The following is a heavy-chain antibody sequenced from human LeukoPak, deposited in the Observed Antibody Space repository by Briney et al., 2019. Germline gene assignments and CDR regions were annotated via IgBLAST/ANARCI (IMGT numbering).Heavy chain of an antibody. Sequence: SQTLSLTCTVSGGSISSGDYYWSWIRQPPGKGLEWIGYIYYSGSTYYNPSLKSRVTISVDTSKNQFSLKLSSVTAADTAVYYCARSTGNSSGWYDYWGQGTLVTVSS. CDR1: GGSISSGDYY. CDR3: ARSTGNSSGWYDY. D-gene: IGHD6-19*01. J-gene: IGHJ4*02. CDR2: IYYSGST. V-gene: IGHV4-30-4*08.